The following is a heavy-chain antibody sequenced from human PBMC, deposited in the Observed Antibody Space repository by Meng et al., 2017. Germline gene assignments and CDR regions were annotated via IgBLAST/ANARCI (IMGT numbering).Heavy chain of an antibody. CDR1: GVSFSDSG. V-gene: IGHV3-73*01. Sequence: GGSLRLSCAVSGVSFSDSGIHRVRQASGKGLAWVGRIGGKPKRYAAAYAASVRGTFTISRDDSKNTAYLQMNSLKTEDTAVYFCTIYMRGHIWGQGTMVTVSS. CDR3: TIYMRGHI. D-gene: IGHD2/OR15-2a*01. CDR2: IGGKPKRYAA. J-gene: IGHJ3*02.